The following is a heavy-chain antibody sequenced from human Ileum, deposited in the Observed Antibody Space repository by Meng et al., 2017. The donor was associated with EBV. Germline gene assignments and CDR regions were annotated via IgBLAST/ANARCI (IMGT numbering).Heavy chain of an antibody. CDR3: GRDQGRELINH. CDR2: VYHRGDT. CDR1: GGSISSDIW. Sequence: QVHLQESGPGLVKPSETLSLTCTVSGGSISSDIWWSWVRQPPWKGLEWIGEVYHRGDTNYNPSLKSRVDISVDKSKNQFYLSLFSVTAADTAVYYCGRDQGRELINHWGQGTLVTVSS. V-gene: IGHV4-4*02. J-gene: IGHJ4*02. D-gene: IGHD1-7*01.